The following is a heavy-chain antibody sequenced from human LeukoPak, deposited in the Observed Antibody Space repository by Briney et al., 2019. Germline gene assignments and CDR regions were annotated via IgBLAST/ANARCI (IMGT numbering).Heavy chain of an antibody. V-gene: IGHV3-23*01. J-gene: IGHJ4*02. CDR2: ISGSGGST. Sequence: TGGSLRLSCAASGFIFSSDALSWVRQAPGKGLEWVSAISGSGGSTYYADSVKGRFTISRDNSKNTLYLQMNSLRAEDTAVYYCAKNYGSGSYYIAYWGQGTLVTVSS. D-gene: IGHD3-10*01. CDR1: GFIFSSDA. CDR3: AKNYGSGSYYIAY.